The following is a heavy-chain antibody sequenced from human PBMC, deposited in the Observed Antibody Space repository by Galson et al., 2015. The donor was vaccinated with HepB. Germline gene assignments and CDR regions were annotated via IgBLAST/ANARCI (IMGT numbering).Heavy chain of an antibody. D-gene: IGHD2-2*01. CDR1: GFTFSSYS. CDR3: ARGIVVVPAVDETNWFDP. V-gene: IGHV3-21*01. J-gene: IGHJ5*02. CDR2: ISSSSSYI. Sequence: SLRLSCAASGFTFSSYSMNWVRQAPGKGLEWVPSISSSSSYIYYADSVKGRFTIYRDNAKNSLYLQMNSLRAEDTAVYYCARGIVVVPAVDETNWFDPWGQGTLVTVSS.